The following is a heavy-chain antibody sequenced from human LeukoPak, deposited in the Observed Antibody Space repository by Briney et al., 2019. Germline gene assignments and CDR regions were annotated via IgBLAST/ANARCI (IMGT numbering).Heavy chain of an antibody. D-gene: IGHD4-17*01. CDR1: GGSISTSGYY. J-gene: IGHJ6*03. CDR3: ARSPSTGYFYYYMDV. Sequence: SQTLSLTCTVSGGSISTSGYYWSWIRQAPGKGLEWIGFIYHSGSTYYSPSLKSRLTISVERSKNQFSLRLSSVAAADTGVYYCARSPSTGYFYYYMDVWGKGTTVTVSS. CDR2: IYHSGST. V-gene: IGHV4-30-2*01.